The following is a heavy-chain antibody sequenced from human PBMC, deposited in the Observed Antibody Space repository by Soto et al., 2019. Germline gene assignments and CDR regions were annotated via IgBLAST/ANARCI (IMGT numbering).Heavy chain of an antibody. Sequence: SATLSLTCTVSGGSVSSGGYSWNWIRQPPGKGLEWIGYVYYSENTKYNPSLKSRVTISVDTSKDQISLKLSSVTAADTAVYYCARVGLGYSNSWGFDSWGQGTLVTV. CDR3: ARVGLGYSNSWGFDS. V-gene: IGHV4-61*08. CDR2: VYYSENT. CDR1: GGSVSSGGYS. D-gene: IGHD6-6*01. J-gene: IGHJ4*02.